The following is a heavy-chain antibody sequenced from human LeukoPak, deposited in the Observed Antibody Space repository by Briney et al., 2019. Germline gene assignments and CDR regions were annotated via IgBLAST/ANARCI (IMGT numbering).Heavy chain of an antibody. J-gene: IGHJ4*02. CDR3: ARMNYVSSGWGAPFDS. CDR2: SGSGGSP. V-gene: IGHV3-23*01. Sequence: GGSLRLSCAASGFIFSTSTMNWVRQAPGKGLEWVSTSGSGGSPFYADSVKGRFTISRDNSRNTLYLQMNSLRAEDTAVYYCARMNYVSSGWGAPFDSWGQGTLVTVSS. CDR1: GFIFSTST. D-gene: IGHD1-7*01.